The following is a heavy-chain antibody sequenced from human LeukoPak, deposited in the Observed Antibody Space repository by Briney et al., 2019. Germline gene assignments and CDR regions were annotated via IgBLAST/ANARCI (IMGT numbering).Heavy chain of an antibody. J-gene: IGHJ4*02. Sequence: PWEYLSLTCAVYGGSFSSYYSSWIRQPPGKGLEWLGEINHSGSTNYNPSLKSRVTISVDTSKNQFSLKLSSVTAADTAVYYCAGGVCSDEHYWGEGTLDTVST. CDR1: GGSFSSYY. V-gene: IGHV4-34*01. D-gene: IGHD3-16*01. CDR3: AGGVCSDEHY. CDR2: INHSGST.